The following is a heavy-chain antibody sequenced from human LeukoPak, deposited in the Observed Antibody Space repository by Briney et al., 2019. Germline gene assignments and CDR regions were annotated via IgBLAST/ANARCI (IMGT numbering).Heavy chain of an antibody. D-gene: IGHD1-20*01. CDR2: INPNSGGT. CDR3: AILSITGTSDY. J-gene: IGHJ4*02. Sequence: ASVRVSCKASGYTFTGHYMHWVRQAPGQGLEWMGWINPNSGGTNYAQKFQGRVTMTRDTSISTAYMELSRLRSDDTAVYYCAILSITGTSDYWGQGTLVTVSS. CDR1: GYTFTGHY. V-gene: IGHV1-2*02.